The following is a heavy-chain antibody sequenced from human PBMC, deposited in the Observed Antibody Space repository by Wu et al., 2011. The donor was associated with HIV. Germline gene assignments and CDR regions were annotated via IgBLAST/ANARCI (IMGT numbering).Heavy chain of an antibody. V-gene: IGHV1-69*14. J-gene: IGHJ4*02. CDR1: GGTFSSYA. CDR2: IIPXFGTA. D-gene: IGHD4-23*01. CDR3: VRDLGGNEEY. Sequence: QVQLVQSGAEVKKPGSSVKVSCKASGGTFSSYAISWVRQAPGQGLEWMGGIIPXFGTANYAQMFQGRVTITADKSTMTAYLELSGLTSEDTAVYYCVRDLGGNEEYWGQGTLVTVSS.